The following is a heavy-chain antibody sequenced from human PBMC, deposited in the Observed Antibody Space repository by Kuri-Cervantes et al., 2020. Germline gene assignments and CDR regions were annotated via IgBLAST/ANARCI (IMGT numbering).Heavy chain of an antibody. CDR2: ISYDGSNK. CDR3: ARDRIYCSSTSCYIGYGMDV. J-gene: IGHJ6*02. Sequence: GGSLRLSCAASGFTFSSYGMHWVRQAPGKGLEWVAVISYDGSNKYYADSVKGRFTISRDNSKNTLYLQMNSLRAEDTAVYYCARDRIYCSSTSCYIGYGMDVWGQGTTVTVSS. D-gene: IGHD2-2*02. V-gene: IGHV3-30*03. CDR1: GFTFSSYG.